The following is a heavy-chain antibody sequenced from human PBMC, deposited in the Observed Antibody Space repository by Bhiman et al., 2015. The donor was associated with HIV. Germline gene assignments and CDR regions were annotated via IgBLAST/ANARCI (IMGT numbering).Heavy chain of an antibody. CDR2: IKATSNGGTA. Sequence: EVRLVVSGGGLVKPGGSLRLSCAASGFPFSVAWMTWVRQAPGKGLEWVGRIKATSNGGTADYATPVTGRFTISRDDSKNTLYLQMNSLKTEDTAVYYCTTDPQPMTPTGQFDYWDQGALVTVSS. CDR3: TTDPQPMTPTGQFDY. J-gene: IGHJ4*02. V-gene: IGHV3-15*01. CDR1: GFPFSVAW. D-gene: IGHD1-1*01.